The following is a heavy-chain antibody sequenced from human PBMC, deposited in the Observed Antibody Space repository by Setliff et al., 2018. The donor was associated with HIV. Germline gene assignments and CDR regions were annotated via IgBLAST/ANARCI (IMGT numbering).Heavy chain of an antibody. CDR1: GYTFTGYY. CDR3: ARNIDMHYDFWSAYDY. J-gene: IGHJ4*02. V-gene: IGHV1-2*02. D-gene: IGHD3-3*01. Sequence: AASVKVSCKASGYTFTGYYIHWVRQAPGQGLQWMGWINPNSGGTNYAQKFRGRVTMTRDTSITTAYMELRSLTSDDTAVYYCARNIDMHYDFWSAYDYWGQGALVTVSS. CDR2: INPNSGGT.